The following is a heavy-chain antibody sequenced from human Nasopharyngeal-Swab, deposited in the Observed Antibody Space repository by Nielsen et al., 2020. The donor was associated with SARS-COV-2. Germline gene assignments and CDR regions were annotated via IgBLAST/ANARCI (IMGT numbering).Heavy chain of an antibody. Sequence: ASVNSCKASGYTFTSYGISWVRQAPGQGLEWMGWISAYNGNTNYAQKLQGRVTMTTDTSTSTAYMELRSLRSADTAVYYCARDDSSNYDFWSGYYTSFDYWGQGTLVTVSS. CDR1: GYTFTSYG. D-gene: IGHD3-3*01. CDR2: ISAYNGNT. CDR3: ARDDSSNYDFWSGYYTSFDY. V-gene: IGHV1-18*01. J-gene: IGHJ4*02.